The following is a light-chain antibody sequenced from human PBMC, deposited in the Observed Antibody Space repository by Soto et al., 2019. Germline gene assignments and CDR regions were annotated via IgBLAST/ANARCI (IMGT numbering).Light chain of an antibody. CDR2: DGT. CDR1: SSDVGSYNL. J-gene: IGLJ1*01. Sequence: QSALTQPASVSGSPGQSITISCTGTSSDVGSYNLVSWFQQLPGKVPKLMIYDGTKRPSGVSDRFSGSKSGYTASLTISGLQADDEADYYSFSYAGNSVYVFGTGTKLTVL. V-gene: IGLV2-23*01. CDR3: FSYAGNSVYV.